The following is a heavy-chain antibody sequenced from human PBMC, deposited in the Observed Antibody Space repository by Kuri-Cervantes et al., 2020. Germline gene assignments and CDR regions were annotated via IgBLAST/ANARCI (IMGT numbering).Heavy chain of an antibody. V-gene: IGHV3-30*18. CDR1: GFTFSSYG. Sequence: LSLTCAASGFTFSSYGMHWVRQAPGKGLEWVAVISYDGSNKYYADSVKGRFTISRDNSKNTLYLQMNSLRAEDTAVYYCAKDLASGWITGPFDYWGQGTQVTVSS. CDR2: ISYDGSNK. D-gene: IGHD6-19*01. CDR3: AKDLASGWITGPFDY. J-gene: IGHJ4*02.